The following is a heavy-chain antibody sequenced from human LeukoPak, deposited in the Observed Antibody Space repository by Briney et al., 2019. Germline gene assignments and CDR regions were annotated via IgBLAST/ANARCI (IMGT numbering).Heavy chain of an antibody. J-gene: IGHJ5*02. CDR2: IAYSGST. Sequence: SETLSLTCTVSGGSVGSSTYYCGWIRQPLGKGLEWIASIAYSGSTYNPSLKSRVTISVDTSKNQFSLKLSSVTAADTAVYYCARLGFCTSTSCPWGQGTLVTVSS. V-gene: IGHV4-39*01. D-gene: IGHD2-2*01. CDR1: GGSVGSSTYY. CDR3: ARLGFCTSTSCP.